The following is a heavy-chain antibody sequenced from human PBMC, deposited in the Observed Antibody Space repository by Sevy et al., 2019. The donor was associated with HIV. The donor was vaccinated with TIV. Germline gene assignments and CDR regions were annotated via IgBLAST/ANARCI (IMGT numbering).Heavy chain of an antibody. CDR3: ARVVGALPDYYYGMDV. V-gene: IGHV3-23*01. CDR2: LGDSGAAT. D-gene: IGHD1-26*01. Sequence: GGSLRLSCSASGFTFSSYAMSWVRQSPGKGLKWVSALGDSGAATYYADSVKGRFTISRDNSKNTVYLHLSSLRAEDTAVYYCARVVGALPDYYYGMDVWGQGTTVTVSS. J-gene: IGHJ6*02. CDR1: GFTFSSYA.